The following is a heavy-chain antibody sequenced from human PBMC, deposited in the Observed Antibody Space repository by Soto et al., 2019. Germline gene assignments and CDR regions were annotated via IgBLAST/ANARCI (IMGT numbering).Heavy chain of an antibody. J-gene: IGHJ3*02. D-gene: IGHD5-18*01. CDR1: GGSISSGGYY. V-gene: IGHV4-31*03. Sequence: QVQLQESGPGLVKPSQTLSLTCTVSGGSISSGGYYWSWIRQHPGKGLEWIGYIYYSGSTYYNPSLKSRVTISVDTSKNQFSLKLSSVTAADTAVYYCARDRWDTAMAGDAFDIWGQGTMVTVSS. CDR2: IYYSGST. CDR3: ARDRWDTAMAGDAFDI.